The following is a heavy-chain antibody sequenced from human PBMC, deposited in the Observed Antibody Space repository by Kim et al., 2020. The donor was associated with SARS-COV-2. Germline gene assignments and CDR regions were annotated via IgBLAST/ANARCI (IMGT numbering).Heavy chain of an antibody. CDR3: ASVWSGYYMYPYYMDV. D-gene: IGHD3-3*01. Sequence: GGSLRLSCAASGFTVSSNYMSWVRQAPGKGLEWVSVIYSGGSTYYADSVKGRFTISRDNSKNTLYLQMNSLRAEDTAVYYCASVWSGYYMYPYYMDVWGKGTTVTVSS. J-gene: IGHJ6*03. CDR1: GFTVSSNY. V-gene: IGHV3-66*01. CDR2: IYSGGST.